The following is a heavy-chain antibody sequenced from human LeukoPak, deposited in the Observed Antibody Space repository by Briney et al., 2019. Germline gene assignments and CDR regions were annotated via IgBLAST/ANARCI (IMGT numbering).Heavy chain of an antibody. Sequence: ASVKVSCKASGFTFTSSAMQWVRQARGQRLEWIGWIVVGSGNTNYAQKFQERVTITRDMSTSTAYTELSSLRSEDTAVYYCAADPALGYCSGGSCYPRPDDAFDIWGQGTMVTVSS. CDR2: IVVGSGNT. J-gene: IGHJ3*02. V-gene: IGHV1-58*02. CDR1: GFTFTSSA. D-gene: IGHD2-15*01. CDR3: AADPALGYCSGGSCYPRPDDAFDI.